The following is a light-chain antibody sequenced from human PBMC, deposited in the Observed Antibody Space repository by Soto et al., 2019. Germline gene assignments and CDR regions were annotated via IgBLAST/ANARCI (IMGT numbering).Light chain of an antibody. CDR2: EVS. J-gene: IGLJ2*01. V-gene: IGLV2-14*01. CDR1: SSDVGYYNY. CDR3: SSYASSNTLVF. Sequence: QSALTQPASVSGSPGQSITISCTGTSSDVGYYNYVSWYQQHPGKAPKLMIYEVSNRPSGVSDRFSGSKSGNTASLNISGLQAEDEADYYCSSYASSNTLVFFGGGTKLTVL.